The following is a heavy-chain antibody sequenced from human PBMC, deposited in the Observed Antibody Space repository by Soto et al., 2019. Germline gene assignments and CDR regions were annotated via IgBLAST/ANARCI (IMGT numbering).Heavy chain of an antibody. V-gene: IGHV4-4*02. CDR3: ASRDPGTSVDY. J-gene: IGHJ4*02. CDR2: IYRTGST. CDR1: GGSFTSNNC. D-gene: IGHD1-7*01. Sequence: PSETLSLTCAVSGGSFTSNNCWTFVRQPPGQGLEWIGEIYRTGSTNYNPSLKSRVTISLDKSENQFSPKVTSLTAADTAVYYCASRDPGTSVDYWGQGTLVTVSS.